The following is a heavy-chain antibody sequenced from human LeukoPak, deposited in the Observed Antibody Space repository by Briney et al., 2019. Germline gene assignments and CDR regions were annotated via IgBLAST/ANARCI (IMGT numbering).Heavy chain of an antibody. Sequence: GGSLRLSCAVSGFTFSNYVMNWVRQAPGKGLEWVSAISGSGGSTYYADSVKGRFTISRDNSKNTLYLQMNSLRAEDTAVYYCAKDSSGWHPLEFDYWGQGTLVTVSS. V-gene: IGHV3-23*01. D-gene: IGHD6-19*01. J-gene: IGHJ4*02. CDR1: GFTFSNYV. CDR3: AKDSSGWHPLEFDY. CDR2: ISGSGGST.